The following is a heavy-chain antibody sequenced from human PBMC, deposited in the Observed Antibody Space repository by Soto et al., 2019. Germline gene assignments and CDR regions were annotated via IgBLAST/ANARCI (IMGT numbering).Heavy chain of an antibody. D-gene: IGHD3-3*01. CDR1: GFTFSSYA. CDR2: ISYDGSNK. J-gene: IGHJ6*02. V-gene: IGHV3-30-3*01. CDR3: ARDTRGFSGMDV. Sequence: PVGSLRLSCAASGFTFSSYAMHWVRQAPGKGLEWVAVISYDGSNKYYTDSVKGRFTISRDNSKNTLYLQMNSLRGEDTALYYCARDTRGFSGMDVWGQGTTVTVSS.